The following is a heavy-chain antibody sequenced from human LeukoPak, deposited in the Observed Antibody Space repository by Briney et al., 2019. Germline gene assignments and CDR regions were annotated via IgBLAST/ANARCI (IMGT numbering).Heavy chain of an antibody. D-gene: IGHD3-9*01. Sequence: PAETLCLTCAVSGYSISSGYYWGWIRQPPGKWLEWIGNIYHSGSTYYNPSVKSRVTMSVDTSKNQFSLKLSSVTAADTAVYYCARVRYEILTDYSTAGDYWGQGTLVTVSS. CDR1: GYSISSGYY. J-gene: IGHJ4*02. V-gene: IGHV4-38-2*01. CDR3: ARVRYEILTDYSTAGDY. CDR2: IYHSGST.